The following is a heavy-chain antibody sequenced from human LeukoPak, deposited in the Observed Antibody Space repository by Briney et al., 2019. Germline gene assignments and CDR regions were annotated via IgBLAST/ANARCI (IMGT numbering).Heavy chain of an antibody. J-gene: IGHJ3*02. Sequence: ASVKVSCKASGYTFTRYGISWVRQAPGQGLEWMGWISAYNGNTNYAQKLQGRVTMTTDTSTSTAYMELRSLRSDDTAVYYCARVPLSITMIVGDDAFDIWGQGTMVTVSS. CDR1: GYTFTRYG. V-gene: IGHV1-18*01. CDR3: ARVPLSITMIVGDDAFDI. D-gene: IGHD3-22*01. CDR2: ISAYNGNT.